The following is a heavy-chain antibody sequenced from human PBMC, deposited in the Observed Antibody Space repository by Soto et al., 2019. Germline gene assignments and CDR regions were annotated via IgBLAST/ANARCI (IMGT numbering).Heavy chain of an antibody. Sequence: EVQLVESGGGLVQPGGSLRLSCVDSGFTFSSYWMSWVRQAPVKGLEWVGNIKQDGSEVNYVDSVKGRFTISRDNAKNSMYLQMNSLRVEDTAVYYCAIIAASGRGWDVWGQGTTVVVSS. CDR3: AIIAASGRGWDV. CDR2: IKQDGSEV. D-gene: IGHD6-13*01. CDR1: GFTFSSYW. V-gene: IGHV3-7*01. J-gene: IGHJ6*02.